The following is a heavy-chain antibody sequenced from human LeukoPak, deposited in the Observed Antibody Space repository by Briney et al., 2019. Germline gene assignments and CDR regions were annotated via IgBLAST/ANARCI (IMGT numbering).Heavy chain of an antibody. J-gene: IGHJ3*02. V-gene: IGHV1-46*01. CDR1: GYTFTSYY. Sequence: GATVKVSCKASGYTFTSYYMHWVRQAPGQGLEWMGIINPSGGSTSYAQKSQGRVTMTRDTSTSTVYMELSSLRSEDTAVYYCARPWEEDAFDIWGQGTMVTVSS. CDR3: ARPWEEDAFDI. CDR2: INPSGGST. D-gene: IGHD1-26*01.